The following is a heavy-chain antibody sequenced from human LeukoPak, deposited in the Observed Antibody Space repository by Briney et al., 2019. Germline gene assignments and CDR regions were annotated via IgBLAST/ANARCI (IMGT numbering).Heavy chain of an antibody. CDR3: ARGGYGPGSYDY. D-gene: IGHD3-10*01. V-gene: IGHV4-31*03. J-gene: IGHJ4*02. Sequence: SETLSLTCTVSGGPISSGGYYWSWIRHLPGKGLEWIGYIYNSGGTYYNPSLKSRVIISAGTSKNQFSLKLSSVTAADTAVYYCARGGYGPGSYDYWGQGTLVTVSS. CDR2: IYNSGGT. CDR1: GGPISSGGYY.